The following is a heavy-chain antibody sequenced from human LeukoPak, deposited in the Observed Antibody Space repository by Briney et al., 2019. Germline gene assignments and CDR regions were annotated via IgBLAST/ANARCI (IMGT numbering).Heavy chain of an antibody. Sequence: ASVKVSCKASGYTFTSYDINWVRQATGQGLEWMGWISAYNGNTNYAQKLQGRVTMTTDTSTSTAYMELRSLRSDDTAVYYCARVEVGAYPFDYWGQGTLVTVSS. CDR2: ISAYNGNT. D-gene: IGHD1-26*01. V-gene: IGHV1-18*01. J-gene: IGHJ4*02. CDR1: GYTFTSYD. CDR3: ARVEVGAYPFDY.